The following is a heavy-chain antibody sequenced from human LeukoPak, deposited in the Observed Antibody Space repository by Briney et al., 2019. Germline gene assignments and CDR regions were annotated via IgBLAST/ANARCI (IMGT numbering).Heavy chain of an antibody. CDR3: ARGPYQLLSPFDY. J-gene: IGHJ4*02. CDR1: GGSISSGDSY. CDR2: IYYTGST. V-gene: IGHV4-30-4*08. D-gene: IGHD2-2*01. Sequence: SETLSLTCTVSGGSISSGDSYWSWIRQPPGKGLEWIGYIYYTGSTYYNPSLKSRVTISVDTSKNQFSPKLSSVTAADTAVYYCARGPYQLLSPFDYWGQGTLVTVSS.